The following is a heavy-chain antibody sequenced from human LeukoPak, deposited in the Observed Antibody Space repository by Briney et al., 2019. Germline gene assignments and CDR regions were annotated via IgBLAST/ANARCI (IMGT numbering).Heavy chain of an antibody. CDR3: AKDQGSVIAARPDY. J-gene: IGHJ4*02. V-gene: IGHV3-23*01. Sequence: PGGSLRLSCAASGFTFSSYAMSWVRQAPGKGPEWVSAISGSGGSTYYADSVKGRFTISRDNSKNTLYLQMNSLRAEDTAVYYCAKDQGSVIAARPDYWGQGTLVTVSS. D-gene: IGHD6-6*01. CDR1: GFTFSSYA. CDR2: ISGSGGST.